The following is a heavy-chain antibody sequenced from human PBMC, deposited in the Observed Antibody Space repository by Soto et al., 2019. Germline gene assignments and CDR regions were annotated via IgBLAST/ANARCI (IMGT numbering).Heavy chain of an antibody. J-gene: IGHJ6*02. D-gene: IGHD3-3*01. V-gene: IGHV3-33*01. CDR1: GFTFSSYG. CDR2: IWYDGSNK. Sequence: GGSLRLSCAASGFTFSSYGMHWVRQVPGKGLEWVAVIWYDGSNKYYADSVKGRFTISRDNSKNTLYLQMNSLRAEDTAVYYCARDAYYDFWSGYYTTVYYYYGMDVWGQGTTVTVSS. CDR3: ARDAYYDFWSGYYTTVYYYYGMDV.